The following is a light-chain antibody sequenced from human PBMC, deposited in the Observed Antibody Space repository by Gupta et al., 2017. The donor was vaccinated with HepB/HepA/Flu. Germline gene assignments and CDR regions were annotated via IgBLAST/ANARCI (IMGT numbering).Light chain of an antibody. J-gene: IGLJ7*01. CDR2: GNS. V-gene: IGLV1-40*01. CDR3: QSYDSILCPFV. Sequence: HSVLTQPPSVSDPPGQSVTTFCTGGSSNIGAGYDVHWSPQLPGTGPKLLSYGNSNRPSGVPDRFSGSKSGTSAYLAITGLQAEDEADDDGQSYDSILCPFVYGGGTQLTV. CDR1: SSNIGAGYD.